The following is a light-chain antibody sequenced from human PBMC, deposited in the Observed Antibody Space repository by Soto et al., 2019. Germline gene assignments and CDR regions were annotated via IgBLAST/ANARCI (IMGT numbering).Light chain of an antibody. CDR1: QSVSSSF. Sequence: EIVLTQSPGTLSLSPGERATLSCRASQSVSSSFLAWYQQKPGQAPRLLIYGASSRPTGIPDRFSGSGSGTDFTLTISSLEPEDFAVYYCQQRYRWPPITFGQGTRLEIK. CDR3: QQRYRWPPIT. V-gene: IGKV3D-20*02. CDR2: GAS. J-gene: IGKJ5*01.